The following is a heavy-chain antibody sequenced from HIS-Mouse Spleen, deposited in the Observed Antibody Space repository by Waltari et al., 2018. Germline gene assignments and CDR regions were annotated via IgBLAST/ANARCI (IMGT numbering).Heavy chain of an antibody. D-gene: IGHD6-6*01. CDR2: INHSGST. CDR1: GGSFRGYY. CDR3: ARGLFEYSSSSFAFDI. Sequence: QVQLQQWGAGLLKPSETLSLTCAVYGGSFRGYYWRWIRQPPGKGLEWIGEINHSGSTNYNPSLKSRVTISVDTSKNQFSLKLSSVTAADTAVYYCARGLFEYSSSSFAFDIWGQGTMVTVSS. V-gene: IGHV4-34*01. J-gene: IGHJ3*02.